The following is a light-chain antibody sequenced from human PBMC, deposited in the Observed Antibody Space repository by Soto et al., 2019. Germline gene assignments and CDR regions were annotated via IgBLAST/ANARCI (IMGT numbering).Light chain of an antibody. CDR2: AAS. J-gene: IGKJ5*01. Sequence: DIQMTRSPSSLSASVGDRVTITCRASQSISSYLNWYHQKPGKAPKLLIYAASSLQSGVPSRFSGSGSGTDFTLTISSLQPEDFATYYCQQSYSTTITFGQGTRLEI. CDR3: QQSYSTTIT. CDR1: QSISSY. V-gene: IGKV1-39*01.